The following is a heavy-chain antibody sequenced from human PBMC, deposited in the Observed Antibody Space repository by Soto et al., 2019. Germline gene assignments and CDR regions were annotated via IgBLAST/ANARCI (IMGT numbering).Heavy chain of an antibody. CDR2: ISGSGGST. Sequence: GGSLRLSCAASGFTFSSYAMSWVRQAPGKGLEWVSAISGSGGSTYYADSVKGRFTISRDNSKNTLYLQMNSLRAEDTAVYYCAKSATYYDSSGYPDDAFDIWGQGTMVTVSS. CDR1: GFTFSSYA. J-gene: IGHJ3*02. V-gene: IGHV3-23*01. D-gene: IGHD3-22*01. CDR3: AKSATYYDSSGYPDDAFDI.